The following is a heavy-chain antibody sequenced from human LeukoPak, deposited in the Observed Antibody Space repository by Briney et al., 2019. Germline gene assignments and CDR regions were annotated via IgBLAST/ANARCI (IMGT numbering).Heavy chain of an antibody. D-gene: IGHD6-13*01. Sequence: TLSLTCVVSGDSISSGGYSWSWIRQTPGKGLEWIAYIHDSGSTYNNPSLKSRLSISIDMSKNQFSLKLNSVTAADTAVYYCARVVAAAGNIWFDPWGQGTLVTVSS. CDR3: ARVVAAAGNIWFDP. J-gene: IGHJ5*02. V-gene: IGHV4-30-4*07. CDR1: GDSISSGGYS. CDR2: IHDSGST.